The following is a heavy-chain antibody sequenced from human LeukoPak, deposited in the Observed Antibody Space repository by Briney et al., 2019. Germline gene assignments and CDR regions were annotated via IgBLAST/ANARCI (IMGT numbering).Heavy chain of an antibody. CDR1: GFAFSSYW. Sequence: GGSLRLSCAASGFAFSSYWMSWVRQSPGKGLEWVATIKQDGSEKYYVDSVKGRFTISRDNAKNSLYLQMNSLRAEDTAVYYCARDSSGGFDSWGQRTLVTVSS. CDR3: ARDSSGGFDS. D-gene: IGHD2-15*01. V-gene: IGHV3-7*01. J-gene: IGHJ4*02. CDR2: IKQDGSEK.